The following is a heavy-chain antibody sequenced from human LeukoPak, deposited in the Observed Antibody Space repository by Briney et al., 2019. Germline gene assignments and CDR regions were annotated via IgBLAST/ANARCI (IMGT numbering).Heavy chain of an antibody. V-gene: IGHV3-48*02. CDR2: IRSSSSTI. CDR1: GFTFRNYD. CDR3: ARDLYDYAMDV. D-gene: IGHD2/OR15-2a*01. Sequence: PGGSLRLSCAVSGFTFRNYDMNWVRQAPGKVLEWVSYIRSSSSTIYYADSVKGRFTISRDNAKNSLYLQMNGLRDEDTAVYYCARDLYDYAMDVWGQGTTVTVSS. J-gene: IGHJ6*02.